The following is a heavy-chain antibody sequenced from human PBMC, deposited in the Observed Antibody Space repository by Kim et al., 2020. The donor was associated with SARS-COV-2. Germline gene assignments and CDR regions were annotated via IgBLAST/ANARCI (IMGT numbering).Heavy chain of an antibody. CDR1: GFTFSSYW. J-gene: IGHJ6*02. CDR2: IKQDGSEK. V-gene: IGHV3-7*01. Sequence: GGSLRLSCGASGFTFSSYWMSWVRQAPGKGLEWVANIKQDGSEKYYVDSVKGRFTISRDNAKNSLYLQMNSLRAEETAVYYCARDYPPQRFLEWRSIAASYGMDFWGQGTTVPVSS. D-gene: IGHD3-3*01. CDR3: ARDYPPQRFLEWRSIAASYGMDF.